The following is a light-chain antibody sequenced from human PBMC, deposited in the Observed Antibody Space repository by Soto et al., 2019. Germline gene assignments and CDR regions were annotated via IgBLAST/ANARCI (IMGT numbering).Light chain of an antibody. V-gene: IGKV3-11*01. CDR2: DSS. Sequence: EIVLTQSPATLSLSPGERATLSCRASQSVSSYLAWYQQKPGQAPRLLIYDSSNRATGIPGRFSGSGSGTDFTLTISSLEPEDLAVYSCQQRSNWPPLTFGGGTKVEIK. J-gene: IGKJ4*01. CDR3: QQRSNWPPLT. CDR1: QSVSSY.